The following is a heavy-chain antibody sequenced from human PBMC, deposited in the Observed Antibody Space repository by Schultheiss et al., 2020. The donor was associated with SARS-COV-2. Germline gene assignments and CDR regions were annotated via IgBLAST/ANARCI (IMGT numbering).Heavy chain of an antibody. CDR1: GGSIYSHY. V-gene: IGHV4-59*11. CDR2: IYYSGST. Sequence: SETLSLTCTVSGGSIYSHYWNWIRQPPGKGLEWIGYIYYSGSTKYNPSLKSRVTISVDTSKNQLSLKLSSVTAADTAVYYCARGRYCSSTSCYAFAHYYYMDVWGKGTTVTVSS. J-gene: IGHJ6*03. CDR3: ARGRYCSSTSCYAFAHYYYMDV. D-gene: IGHD2-2*01.